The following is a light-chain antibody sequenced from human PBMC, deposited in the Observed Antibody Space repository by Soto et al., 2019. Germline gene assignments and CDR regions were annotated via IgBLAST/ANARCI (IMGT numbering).Light chain of an antibody. CDR3: QQYKSFLT. J-gene: IGKJ4*01. V-gene: IGKV1-5*01. Sequence: DIQMTQSPSTLSASVGDRVTITCRASQSISSWLAWYQQKPGKAPKLLIYDASSLESGVPSRFNGSGSGTEFTLTISSLQPDDFATYYCQQYKSFLTFGGGTKVDIK. CDR2: DAS. CDR1: QSISSW.